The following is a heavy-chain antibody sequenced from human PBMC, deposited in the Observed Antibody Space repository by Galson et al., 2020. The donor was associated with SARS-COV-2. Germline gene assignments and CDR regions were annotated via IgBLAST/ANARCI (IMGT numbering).Heavy chain of an antibody. V-gene: IGHV1-2*02. J-gene: IGHJ6*02. D-gene: IGHD6-13*01. CDR3: ARIGSSWSYYYYGMDV. CDR2: INPNSGGT. Sequence: ASVKDSCKASGYTFTGYYMHCVRQAPGQGLEWMGWINPNSGGTNYAQQFQGRVTMTRDTSNSTAYMELSRLRSDDTAVYYCARIGSSWSYYYYGMDVWGQGTTVTVSS. CDR1: GYTFTGYY.